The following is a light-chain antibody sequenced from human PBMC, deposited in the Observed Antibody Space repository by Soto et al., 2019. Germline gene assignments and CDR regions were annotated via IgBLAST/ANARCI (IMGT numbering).Light chain of an antibody. V-gene: IGKV3-15*01. J-gene: IGKJ1*01. CDR3: QQYNNWPPWT. CDR1: QRVSSN. Sequence: EIVMTRSPATLSVSPGERATLSCRASQRVSSNLAWYQQKPGQAPRLLIYGASTRATGIPARFSGSGSETEFTLTISSMQSEDFAVYYCQQYNNWPPWTFGQGTKVEIK. CDR2: GAS.